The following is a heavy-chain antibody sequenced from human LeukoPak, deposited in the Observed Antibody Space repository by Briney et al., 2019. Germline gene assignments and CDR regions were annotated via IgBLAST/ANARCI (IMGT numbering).Heavy chain of an antibody. D-gene: IGHD2-15*01. J-gene: IGHJ4*02. CDR2: ISGSGDST. CDR3: ARCSPSRNGLDY. CDR1: GFTFISCA. V-gene: IGHV3-23*01. Sequence: GGSLRLSCAASGFTFISCAMSWVRQAPGKGLDWVSGISGSGDSTYYADSVKGRFTISRDNSKNTLYLQVNSLRAEDTAVYYCARCSPSRNGLDYWGQGTLGTVSS.